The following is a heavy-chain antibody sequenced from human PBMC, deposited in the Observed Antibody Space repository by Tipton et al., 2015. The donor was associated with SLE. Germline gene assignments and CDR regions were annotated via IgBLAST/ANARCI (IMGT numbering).Heavy chain of an antibody. D-gene: IGHD2-8*01. V-gene: IGHV3-7*01. J-gene: IGHJ3*02. CDR1: GFTFSNYW. CDR3: ARTMVGRPDACDI. CDR2: IKQDGSEK. Sequence: SLRLSCAASGFTFSNYWMSWVRQAPGKGLEWVANIKQDGSEKYYVDSVKGRFTISRDNAKNSLYLQMNGLRAEDTAVYYCARTMVGRPDACDIWGRGTLVTVSS.